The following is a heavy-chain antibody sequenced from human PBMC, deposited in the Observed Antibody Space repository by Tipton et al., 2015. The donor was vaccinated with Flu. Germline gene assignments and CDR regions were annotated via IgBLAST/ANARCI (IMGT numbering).Heavy chain of an antibody. J-gene: IGHJ4*02. D-gene: IGHD6-19*01. CDR3: ARQSAVAGSFDT. CDR2: IYPGDSDT. V-gene: IGHV5-51*01. CDR1: GDRFNTKW. Sequence: QLVQSGAEVKKPGESLKISCKDPGDRFNTKWIGWVRQMPGKGLEWMGFIYPGDSDTRYSPSFQGQVTISADKSITTAYLQWSSLKTSDTAMYYCARQSAVAGSFDTWGQGAPVTVSS.